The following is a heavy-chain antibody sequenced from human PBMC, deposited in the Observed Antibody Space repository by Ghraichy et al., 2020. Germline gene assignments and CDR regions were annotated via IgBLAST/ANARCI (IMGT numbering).Heavy chain of an antibody. V-gene: IGHV3-7*01. CDR2: IKQDGSEK. CDR3: ARDRDTAMVGNYYYYYGMDV. CDR1: GFTFSSYW. J-gene: IGHJ6*02. Sequence: GALRLSCAASGFTFSSYWMSWVRQAPGKGLEWVANIKQDGSEKYYVDSVKGRFTISRDNAKNSLYLQMNSLRAEDTAVYYCARDRDTAMVGNYYYYYGMDVWGQGTTVTVSS. D-gene: IGHD5-18*01.